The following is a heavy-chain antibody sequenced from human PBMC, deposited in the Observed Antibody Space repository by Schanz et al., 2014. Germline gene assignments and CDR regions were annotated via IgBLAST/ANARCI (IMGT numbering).Heavy chain of an antibody. CDR1: GFTLSSYN. J-gene: IGHJ4*02. CDR2: IGSSSSFI. Sequence: EVQLVESGGGLVQPGGSLRLSCVASGFTLSSYNMNWVRQAPGKGLEWISNIGSSSSFIYYADSVKGRFTISRDNAKNSVYLQMNSLRDEDTAVYYCARDAGYCPHTTCYSYYFNYWVQGTLVTVPS. CDR3: ARDAGYCPHTTCYSYYFNY. V-gene: IGHV3-48*02. D-gene: IGHD2-2*01.